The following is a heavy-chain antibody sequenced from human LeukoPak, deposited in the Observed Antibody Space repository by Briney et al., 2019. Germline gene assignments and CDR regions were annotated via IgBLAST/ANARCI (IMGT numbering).Heavy chain of an antibody. Sequence: GGSLRLSCAASGFTVSSNYMTWVRQAPGKGLEWVSPIYSGGSTYYADSVKGRFTISRDNSKNTLYLQMNSLRAEDTAVYYCARGAESNGWYYSFDVWGRGTMVIVSS. CDR3: ARGAESNGWYYSFDV. D-gene: IGHD6-19*01. CDR1: GFTVSSNY. CDR2: IYSGGST. J-gene: IGHJ3*01. V-gene: IGHV3-53*01.